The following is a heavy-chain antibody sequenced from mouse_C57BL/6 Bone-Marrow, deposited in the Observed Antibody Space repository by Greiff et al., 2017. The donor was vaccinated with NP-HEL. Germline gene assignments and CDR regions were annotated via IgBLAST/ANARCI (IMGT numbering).Heavy chain of an antibody. CDR1: DYEFPSHD. V-gene: IGHV5-2*01. CDR2: INSDGGST. J-gene: IGHJ4*01. D-gene: IGHD1-2*01. Sequence: EVKLMESGGGLVQPGESLKLSCESNDYEFPSHDMSWVRKTPEQRLELVAAINSDGGSTYYPDTMERRFIISRDNTKKTLYLQMSSLRSEDTALYYCASLNYGAMDYWGQGTSVTVSS. CDR3: ASLNYGAMDY.